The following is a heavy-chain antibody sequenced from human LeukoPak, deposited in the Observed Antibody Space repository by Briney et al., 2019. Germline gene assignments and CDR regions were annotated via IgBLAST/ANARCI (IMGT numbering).Heavy chain of an antibody. CDR2: IYYSGST. Sequence: SETLSLTCTVSGGSISSYYWSWIRQPPGKGLEWIGYIYYSGSTNYNPSLKSRVTISVDTSKNRFSLKLTSVTAADTAVYYCARHYDSSGYWFYFDYWGQGTLVTVSS. CDR1: GGSISSYY. CDR3: ARHYDSSGYWFYFDY. V-gene: IGHV4-59*08. J-gene: IGHJ4*02. D-gene: IGHD3-22*01.